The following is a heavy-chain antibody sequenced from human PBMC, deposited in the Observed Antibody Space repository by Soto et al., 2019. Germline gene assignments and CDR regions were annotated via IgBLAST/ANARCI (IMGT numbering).Heavy chain of an antibody. CDR3: AGASSRVSSVVAAY. D-gene: IGHD2-15*01. V-gene: IGHV1-8*01. Sequence: ASVKVSCKASGYTFTSDDINWVRQATGQGREWMGWMNPNSGNTGYAQKVQGRLTRTSDMPSRTVYMQLSSLRSDDTAVYYCAGASSRVSSVVAAYWGQGTLVAVSS. CDR1: GYTFTSDD. CDR2: MNPNSGNT. J-gene: IGHJ4*02.